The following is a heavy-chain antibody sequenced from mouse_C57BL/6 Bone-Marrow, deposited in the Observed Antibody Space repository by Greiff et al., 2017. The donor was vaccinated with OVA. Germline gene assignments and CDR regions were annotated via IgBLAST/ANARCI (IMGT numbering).Heavy chain of an antibody. CDR3: ARYGPYDFDY. D-gene: IGHD1-2*01. CDR1: GYTFTDHT. J-gene: IGHJ2*01. CDR2: VYPRDGST. V-gene: IGHV1-78*01. Sequence: VQLQQSDVELVKPGASVKISCKASGYTFTDHTIHWMKQRPEQGREWIGYVYPRDGSTNYNEKFKGKATLTADKSSSTACMQLNSLTSEDSAVYCCARYGPYDFDYWGRGTTLTVSS.